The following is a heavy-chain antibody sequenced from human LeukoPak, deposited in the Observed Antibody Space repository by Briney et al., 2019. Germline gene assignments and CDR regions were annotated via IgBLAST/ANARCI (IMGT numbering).Heavy chain of an antibody. CDR3: ARVVVPATAPYFDY. CDR1: GFTVSSNY. J-gene: IGHJ4*02. D-gene: IGHD2-15*01. Sequence: GGCLRVSCAASGFTVSSNYMSWVRQAPGKGLEWVSVIYSGGSTYYADSVKGRFTISRDNSKNTLYLQMNSLRAEDTAVYYCARVVVPATAPYFDYWGQGTLVTVSS. CDR2: IYSGGST. V-gene: IGHV3-66*01.